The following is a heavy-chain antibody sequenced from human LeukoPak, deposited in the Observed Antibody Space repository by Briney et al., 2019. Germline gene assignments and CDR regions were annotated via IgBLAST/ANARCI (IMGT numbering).Heavy chain of an antibody. CDR1: GGSISSSRYS. D-gene: IGHD3-10*01. J-gene: IGHJ6*03. V-gene: IGHV4-39*01. CDR2: IFYSGST. Sequence: SETLSLTCTVSGGSISSSRYSWGWIRQPPGKGLDWVGSIFYSGSTYYNVSLMSRVTISVDMSKNQFSLKLTSLTAADTAVYYCASYYGSGSYYMDVWGKGTTVTVSS. CDR3: ASYYGSGSYYMDV.